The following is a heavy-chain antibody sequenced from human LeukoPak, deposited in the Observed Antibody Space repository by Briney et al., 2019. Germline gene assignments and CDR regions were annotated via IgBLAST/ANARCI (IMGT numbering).Heavy chain of an antibody. D-gene: IGHD6-19*01. CDR2: IDHSSTYI. V-gene: IGHV3-21*01. J-gene: IGHJ6*02. CDR3: ARGTPSSSGWLYYGMDV. Sequence: GGSLRLSCAASGFTFSSYGMNWVRQAPGKGLEWVSCIDHSSTYIYYADSLRGRFTISRDNAKNSLYLQMNSLRAEDTAVYYCARGTPSSSGWLYYGMDVWGQGTTVTVSS. CDR1: GFTFSSYG.